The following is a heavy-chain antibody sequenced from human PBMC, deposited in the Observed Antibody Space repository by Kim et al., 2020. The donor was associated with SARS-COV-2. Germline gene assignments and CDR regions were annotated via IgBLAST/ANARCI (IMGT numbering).Heavy chain of an antibody. CDR2: MNPNSGNT. CDR3: AAYQLLSGNYYYGMDV. Sequence: ASVKVFCKASGYTFTSYDINWVRQATGQGLEWMGWMNPNSGNTGYAQKFQGRVTMTRNTSISTAYMELSSLRSEDTAVYYCAAYQLLSGNYYYGMDVWGQGTTVTVSS. D-gene: IGHD2-2*01. V-gene: IGHV1-8*01. J-gene: IGHJ6*02. CDR1: GYTFTSYD.